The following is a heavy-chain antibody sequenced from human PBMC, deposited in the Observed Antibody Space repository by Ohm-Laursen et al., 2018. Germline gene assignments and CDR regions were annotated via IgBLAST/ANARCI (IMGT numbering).Heavy chain of an antibody. CDR3: ARYCSGGSCFN. Sequence: SVKVSCQASGGTFSSYAISWAQQAPGQGLEWLGGIIPIFGTANYAQKFQGRVTITADESTSTAYMELSSLRSEDTAVYYCARYCSGGSCFNWGQGALVTVSS. CDR1: GGTFSSYA. D-gene: IGHD2-15*01. CDR2: IIPIFGTA. J-gene: IGHJ4*02. V-gene: IGHV1-69*13.